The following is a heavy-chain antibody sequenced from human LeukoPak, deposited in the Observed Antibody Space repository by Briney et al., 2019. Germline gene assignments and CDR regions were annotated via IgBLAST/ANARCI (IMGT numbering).Heavy chain of an antibody. CDR2: IIPILGIA. J-gene: IGHJ6*02. V-gene: IGHV1-69*04. Sequence: SVKVSCKASGGTFSSYAISWVRQAPGQGLEWMGRIIPILGIANYAQKFQGRVTITADKSTSTAYMELSSLRSEDTAVYYCAREYCGGDCEVTDYYYYGMDVWGQGTTVTVS. D-gene: IGHD2-21*02. CDR3: AREYCGGDCEVTDYYYYGMDV. CDR1: GGTFSSYA.